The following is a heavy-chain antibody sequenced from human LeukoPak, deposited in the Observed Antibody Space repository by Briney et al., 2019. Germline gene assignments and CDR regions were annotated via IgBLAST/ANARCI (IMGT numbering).Heavy chain of an antibody. D-gene: IGHD3-10*01. J-gene: IGHJ5*02. CDR1: GFTFRSYW. Sequence: GGSLRLSCAASGFTFRSYWMTWVRQSPGKGLEWVANIKQDGSETYHVDSVKGRFTISRDNAKDSLYLEMNSLRAEDPAVYYCARGGQAGTGDLWGQGTLVTVSS. V-gene: IGHV3-7*01. CDR3: ARGGQAGTGDL. CDR2: IKQDGSET.